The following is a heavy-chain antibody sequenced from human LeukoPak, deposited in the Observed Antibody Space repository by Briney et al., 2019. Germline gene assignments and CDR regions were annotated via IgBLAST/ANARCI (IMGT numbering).Heavy chain of an antibody. V-gene: IGHV4-39*07. J-gene: IGHJ4*02. CDR2: IYYSGST. CDR3: ARWYYGSGTYYNSDY. D-gene: IGHD3-10*01. Sequence: PSETLSLTCTVSGGSISSSSYYWGWIRQPPGKGLEWIGSIYYSGSTYYNLSLKSRVTISVDTSKNQFSLKLSSVTAADTAVYYCARWYYGSGTYYNSDYWGQGTLVTVSS. CDR1: GGSISSSSYY.